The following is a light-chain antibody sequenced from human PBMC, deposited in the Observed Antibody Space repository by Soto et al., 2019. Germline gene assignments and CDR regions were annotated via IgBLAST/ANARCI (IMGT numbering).Light chain of an antibody. V-gene: IGKV3-15*01. Sequence: EIVMTQSPVTLSVSPGERVTLSCSASQSVGTTVAWYQQKCGRSPRLLIYSASTRATGVPARFSGSASGTYFTLSTTSLQSEDFGVYYCQQYKDWPPTFGQGTKVEIK. CDR2: SAS. CDR1: QSVGTT. J-gene: IGKJ1*01. CDR3: QQYKDWPPT.